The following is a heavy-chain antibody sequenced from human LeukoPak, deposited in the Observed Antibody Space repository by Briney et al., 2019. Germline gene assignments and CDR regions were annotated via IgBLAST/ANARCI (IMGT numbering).Heavy chain of an antibody. CDR3: ARVRTTGTTGGGFDY. Sequence: GASVKVSCKASGFTFTSSAMHWVRQAPGQGLEWMGIINPSGGSTSYAQKFQGRVTMTRDTSTSTVYMELSSLRSEDTAVYYCARVRTTGTTGGGFDYWGQGTLVTVSS. D-gene: IGHD1-1*01. V-gene: IGHV1-46*01. J-gene: IGHJ4*02. CDR1: GFTFTSSA. CDR2: INPSGGST.